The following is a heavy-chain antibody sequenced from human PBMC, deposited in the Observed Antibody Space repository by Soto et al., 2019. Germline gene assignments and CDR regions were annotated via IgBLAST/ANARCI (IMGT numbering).Heavy chain of an antibody. J-gene: IGHJ5*02. V-gene: IGHV3-23*01. CDR3: AKSFCSSSSCFFLWVDP. Sequence: EVQLLESGGGLVQPGGSLRLSCAASAFTFSDYAMSWVRQAPGKGLECLSLISGTGVPTLYAGSVKGRFSVSRDNSKNTLFLEMNDLRVDDTAIYYCAKSFCSSSSCFFLWVDPWGPGTLVTVSS. D-gene: IGHD2-2*01. CDR2: ISGTGVPT. CDR1: AFTFSDYA.